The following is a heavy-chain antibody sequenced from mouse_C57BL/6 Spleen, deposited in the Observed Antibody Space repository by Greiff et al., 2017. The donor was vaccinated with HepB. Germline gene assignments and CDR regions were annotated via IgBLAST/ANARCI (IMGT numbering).Heavy chain of an antibody. CDR1: GYAFTNYL. D-gene: IGHD1-1*01. V-gene: IGHV1-54*01. CDR3: ASGPYGSSDYASDY. J-gene: IGHJ4*01. CDR2: INPGSGGT. Sequence: VQLQESGAELVRPGTSVKVSCKASGYAFTNYLIEWVKQRPGQGLEWIGVINPGSGGTNYNEKFKGKVTLTADKSSSTAYMQLSSLTSEESAVYFCASGPYGSSDYASDYWGQGTSVTVSS.